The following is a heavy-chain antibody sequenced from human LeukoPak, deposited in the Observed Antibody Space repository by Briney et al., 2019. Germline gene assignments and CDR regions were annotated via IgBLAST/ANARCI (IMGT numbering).Heavy chain of an antibody. CDR1: GYTFTGHY. V-gene: IGHV1-2*02. Sequence: ASVKVSCKASGYTFTGHYMHWVRQAPGQGLEWMGWINPNSGGTNYAQKFQGRVTMTRDTSISTAYMELSRLRSDDTAVYYCARGQLVPRAWFDPWGQGTLVTVSS. J-gene: IGHJ5*02. CDR3: ARGQLVPRAWFDP. CDR2: INPNSGGT. D-gene: IGHD6-13*01.